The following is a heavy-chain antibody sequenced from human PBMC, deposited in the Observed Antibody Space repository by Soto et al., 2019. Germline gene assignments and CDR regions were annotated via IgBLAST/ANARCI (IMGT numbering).Heavy chain of an antibody. J-gene: IGHJ6*02. D-gene: IGHD3-10*01. CDR2: ILYTGNT. CDR1: GASISSYY. Sequence: SETLSLTCTVSGASISSYYWSWIRQPPGKGLEWLGYILYTGNTNYSPSLKSRVTMSVDTSKNQVSLKLSAVTAADTAVYFCARATYGSGSYYAPYYYYAMDVWGQGTTVTVSS. V-gene: IGHV4-59*01. CDR3: ARATYGSGSYYAPYYYYAMDV.